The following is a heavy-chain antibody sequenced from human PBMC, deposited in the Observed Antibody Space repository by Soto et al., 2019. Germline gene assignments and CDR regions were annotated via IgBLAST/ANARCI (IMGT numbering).Heavy chain of an antibody. V-gene: IGHV3-21*01. CDR1: GFTFSSYS. CDR2: ISSSSSYI. D-gene: IGHD2-21*02. J-gene: IGHJ4*02. CDR3: ARVAYCGGDCYPPLDY. Sequence: GGSLRLSCAASGFTFSSYSMNWVRQAPGKGLEWVSSISSSSSYIYYADSVKGRFTISRDNAKNSLYLQMNSLRAEDTAVYYCARVAYCGGDCYPPLDYWGQGTLVTVSS.